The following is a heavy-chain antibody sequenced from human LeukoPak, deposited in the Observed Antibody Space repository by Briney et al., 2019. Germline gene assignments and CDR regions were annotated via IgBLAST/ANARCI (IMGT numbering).Heavy chain of an antibody. J-gene: IGHJ4*02. CDR2: SSPNSGGT. CDR3: ARLNYGSGSYPSLFDY. D-gene: IGHD3-10*01. V-gene: IGHV1-2*02. CDR1: GYPFTGYY. Sequence: ASVKVSCKASGYPFTGYYMHWVRQAPGQGLEWMGLSSPNSGGTDYAQKFQGRVTMTRDTSISTAYMELSRLRSDDTAVYYCARLNYGSGSYPSLFDYWGQGTLVTVSS.